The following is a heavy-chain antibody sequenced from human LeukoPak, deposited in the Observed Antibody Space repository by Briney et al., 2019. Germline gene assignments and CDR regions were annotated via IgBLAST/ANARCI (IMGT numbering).Heavy chain of an antibody. CDR2: ISAYNGNT. V-gene: IGHV1-18*01. D-gene: IGHD3-10*01. J-gene: IGHJ3*02. CDR3: ARAHYYGSGTENDAFDI. CDR1: GYTFTSYG. Sequence: AASVKVSCKASGYTFTSYGISWVRQAPGQGLEWMGWISAYNGNTNYAQKLQGRVTMTTDTSTSTAYMELRSLRSDDTAVYYCARAHYYGSGTENDAFDIWGQGTMVTVSS.